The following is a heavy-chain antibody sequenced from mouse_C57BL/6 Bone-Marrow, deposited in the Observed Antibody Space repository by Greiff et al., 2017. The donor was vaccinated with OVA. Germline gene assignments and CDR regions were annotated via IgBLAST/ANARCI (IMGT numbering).Heavy chain of an antibody. D-gene: IGHD2-5*01. CDR3: ARVGVTRNYYAMDY. CDR2: ISNGGGST. J-gene: IGHJ4*01. CDR1: GFTFSDYY. Sequence: EVKLMESGGGLVQPGGSLKLSCAASGFTFSDYYMYWVRQTPEKRLEWVAYISNGGGSTYYPDTVKGRFTISRDNAKNTLYLQMSHLKSEDTAMYYCARVGVTRNYYAMDYWGQGTSVTVSS. V-gene: IGHV5-12*01.